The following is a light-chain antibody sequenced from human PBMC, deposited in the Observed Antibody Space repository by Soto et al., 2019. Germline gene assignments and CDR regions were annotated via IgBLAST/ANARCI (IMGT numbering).Light chain of an antibody. CDR3: NSYTTLSNRV. CDR2: GVT. J-gene: IGLJ1*01. V-gene: IGLV2-14*03. CDR1: HNDIGTYDY. Sequence: QSALTQPTSVSGSPGQSITISCTGNHNDIGTYDYVSWYQQHPGRAPRLLIHGVTTRPSGISDRFSASKSGLTASLTISGLQPDDEADYYCNSYTTLSNRVFGTGTKVTVL.